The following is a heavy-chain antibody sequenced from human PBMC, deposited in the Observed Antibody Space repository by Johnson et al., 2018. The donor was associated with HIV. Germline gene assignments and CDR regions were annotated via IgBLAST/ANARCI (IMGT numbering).Heavy chain of an antibody. J-gene: IGHJ3*02. D-gene: IGHD2-21*02. V-gene: IGHV3-23*04. CDR1: GLTFSSYA. CDR3: AKVRWGGDCLDAFDI. Sequence: LLLVESGGGLVQRGGSLRLSCIASGLTFSSYAKSWVRRAPGTGPAWVSALCGSAGIQTSAVSVEGRLSISRDNPRNTLYLQMNSLRPEDTAVYYCAKVRWGGDCLDAFDIWCQGTMVTVSS. CDR2: LCGSAGIQ.